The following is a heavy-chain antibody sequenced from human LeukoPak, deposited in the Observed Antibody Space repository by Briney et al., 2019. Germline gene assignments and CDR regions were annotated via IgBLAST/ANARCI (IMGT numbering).Heavy chain of an antibody. CDR1: GYSFTSYW. J-gene: IGHJ4*02. V-gene: IGHV5-51*01. CDR3: ARNLGYCSGGSCYSGYFDY. Sequence: GESLKISCKVSGYSFTSYWIGWVRQMPGKGLEWMGIIYPGDSDTRYSPSFQGQVTISADKSISTAYLQWSSLKASDTATYYCARNLGYCSGGSCYSGYFDYWGQGTLVTVSS. D-gene: IGHD2-15*01. CDR2: IYPGDSDT.